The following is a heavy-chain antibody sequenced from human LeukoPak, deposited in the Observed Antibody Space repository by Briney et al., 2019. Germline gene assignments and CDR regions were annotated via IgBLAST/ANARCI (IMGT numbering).Heavy chain of an antibody. CDR1: GGSFSGYY. Sequence: KPSETLSLTCAVYGGSFSGYYWSWIRQPPGKGLEWIGEINHSGSTNYNPSLKSRVTISVDTSKNQLSLKLSSVTAADTAVYYCARGPEDSSGYYYVDYWGQGTLVTVSS. J-gene: IGHJ4*02. V-gene: IGHV4-34*01. CDR2: INHSGST. CDR3: ARGPEDSSGYYYVDY. D-gene: IGHD3-22*01.